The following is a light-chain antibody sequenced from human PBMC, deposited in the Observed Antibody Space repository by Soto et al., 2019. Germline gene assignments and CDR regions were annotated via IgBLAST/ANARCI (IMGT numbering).Light chain of an antibody. Sequence: DIRMTQYPSSLSASSGDSFTITCRASQTIIGYLNWYQQKPGKAPKLLIYAASSLQTGVPSRFSGSGSGTDFSLTISSLQTEDFSTYYCQQSYSTTRTFGQGTKVDI. CDR3: QQSYSTTRT. CDR2: AAS. V-gene: IGKV1-39*01. J-gene: IGKJ1*01. CDR1: QTIIGY.